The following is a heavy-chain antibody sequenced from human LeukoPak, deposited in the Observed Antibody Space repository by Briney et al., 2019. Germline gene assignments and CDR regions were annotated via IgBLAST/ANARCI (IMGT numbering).Heavy chain of an antibody. V-gene: IGHV3-21*04. Sequence: GGSLRLSCAASGFTFSSYSMNWVRQAPGKGLEWVSSISSSSSYIYYADSVKGRFPISRDNSKNTLYLQMNSLRAEDTAVYYCAKGILTGYDHPPDVWGQGTTVTVSS. CDR3: AKGILTGYDHPPDV. CDR1: GFTFSSYS. CDR2: ISSSSSYI. J-gene: IGHJ6*02. D-gene: IGHD3-9*01.